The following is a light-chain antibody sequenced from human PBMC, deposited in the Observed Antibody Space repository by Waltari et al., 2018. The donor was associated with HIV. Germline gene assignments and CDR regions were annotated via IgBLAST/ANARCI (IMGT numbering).Light chain of an antibody. V-gene: IGLV2-14*01. J-gene: IGLJ1*01. CDR3: ISYTSGSTLYV. CDR2: EVS. CDR1: SSDVGGYNY. Sequence: QSALTQPASVSGSPGQSITISCTGTSSDVGGYNYVSCYQQHPGSAPKVVVYEVSNRPSGISNRFSGSKSGNTASLTISGLQAEDEADYYCISYTSGSTLYVFGTGTKVTVL.